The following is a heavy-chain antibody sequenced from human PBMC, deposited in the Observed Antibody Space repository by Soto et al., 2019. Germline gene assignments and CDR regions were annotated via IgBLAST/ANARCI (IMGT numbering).Heavy chain of an antibody. J-gene: IGHJ3*02. CDR2: INHSGTT. CDR3: ARFRLPGIFGGVIRGRSDAFDI. CDR1: GGSFSGYY. Sequence: QVQLQQWGAGLLKPSETLSLTCAVYGGSFSGYYWSWIRQPPGKGLEWIGEINHSGTTNYTPSLKSRVTISVDTSKNQFSLKLSSVTAADTAVYYGARFRLPGIFGGVIRGRSDAFDIWGQGTMVTVSS. V-gene: IGHV4-34*01. D-gene: IGHD3-3*01.